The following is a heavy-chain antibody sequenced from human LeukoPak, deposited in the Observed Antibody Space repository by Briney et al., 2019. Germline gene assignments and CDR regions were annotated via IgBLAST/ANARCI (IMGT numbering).Heavy chain of an antibody. D-gene: IGHD2-15*01. CDR2: ISGSGGST. CDR3: AKDGGSGHPSAADY. CDR1: GFAFSNYA. V-gene: IGHV3-23*01. J-gene: IGHJ4*02. Sequence: GGSLRLSCAASGFAFSNYAMNWVRQAPGKGLEWVSAISGSGGSTYYADSVKGRFTISRDNSKNTLYLQMNSLRAEDTAVYYCAKDGGSGHPSAADYWGQGTLVTVSS.